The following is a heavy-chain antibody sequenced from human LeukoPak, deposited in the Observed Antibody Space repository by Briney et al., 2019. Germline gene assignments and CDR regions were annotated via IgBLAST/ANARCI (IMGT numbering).Heavy chain of an antibody. CDR3: ARGPVTRFEI. CDR2: IYSGGTT. D-gene: IGHD4-17*01. J-gene: IGHJ3*02. Sequence: PGGSLRLSCAASGFIVSSNYMSWVRRAPGKGLEWVSVIYSGGTTYYADCVKGRFTISRDNSNNTLYLQMNSLRAEDTAVYYCARGPVTRFEIWGQGTMVTVSS. CDR1: GFIVSSNY. V-gene: IGHV3-53*01.